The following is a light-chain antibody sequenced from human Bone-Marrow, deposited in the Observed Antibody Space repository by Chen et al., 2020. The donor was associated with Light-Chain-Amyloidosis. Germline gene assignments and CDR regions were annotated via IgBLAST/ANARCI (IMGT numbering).Light chain of an antibody. V-gene: IGLV3-21*02. Sequence: SSVLTQPSSVSVAPGQTATIACGGNNIGSTSVHWYQQTPGQAPLLVAYDDSDRPSGIPERLSGSNSGNTATLTISRVEAGDEADYYCQVWDRSSDRPVFGGGTKLTVL. CDR1: NIGSTS. CDR2: DDS. J-gene: IGLJ3*02. CDR3: QVWDRSSDRPV.